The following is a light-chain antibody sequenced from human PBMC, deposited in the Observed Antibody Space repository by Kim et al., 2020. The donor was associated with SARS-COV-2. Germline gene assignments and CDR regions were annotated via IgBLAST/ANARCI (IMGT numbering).Light chain of an antibody. CDR2: GAS. CDR1: QSVSSY. Sequence: SVSPGERATLSCRASQSVSSYLAWYQQKPGQAPRLLIYGASTRATGIPARFSGSRSGTEFTLTISSLLSEDFAVYYCQHYSDWPPTFGGGTKVEI. V-gene: IGKV3-15*01. J-gene: IGKJ4*01. CDR3: QHYSDWPPT.